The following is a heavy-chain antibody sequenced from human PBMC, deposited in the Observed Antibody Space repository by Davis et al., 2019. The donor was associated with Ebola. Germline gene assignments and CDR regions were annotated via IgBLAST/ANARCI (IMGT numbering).Heavy chain of an antibody. J-gene: IGHJ6*02. Sequence: PGGSLRLSCTVSGGSISSYYWSWIRQPAGKGLEWIGRIYTSGSTNYNPSLKSRVTMSVDTSKNQFSLKLSSVTAADTAVYYCARGYDFWSGHHYYYYGMDVWGQGTTVTVSS. V-gene: IGHV4-4*07. D-gene: IGHD3-3*01. CDR3: ARGYDFWSGHHYYYYGMDV. CDR2: IYTSGST. CDR1: GGSISSYY.